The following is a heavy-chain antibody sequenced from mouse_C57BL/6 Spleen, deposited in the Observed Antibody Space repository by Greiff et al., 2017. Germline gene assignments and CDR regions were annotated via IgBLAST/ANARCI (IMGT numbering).Heavy chain of an antibody. V-gene: IGHV5-17*01. CDR2: ISSGSSTI. Sequence: EVQLVESGGGLVKPGGSLKLSCAASGFTFSDYGMHWVRQAPEKGLEWVAYISSGSSTIYYADTVKGRFTISRDNAKNTLFLQMTSLRSEDTAMYYCARRTVVDYYAMDYWGQGTSVTVSS. CDR3: ARRTVVDYYAMDY. J-gene: IGHJ4*01. D-gene: IGHD1-1*01. CDR1: GFTFSDYG.